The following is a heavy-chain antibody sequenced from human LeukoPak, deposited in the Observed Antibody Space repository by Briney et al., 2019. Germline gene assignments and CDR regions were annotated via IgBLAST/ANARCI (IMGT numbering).Heavy chain of an antibody. D-gene: IGHD6-13*01. CDR2: INPNSGT. CDR1: GYTLTSYG. J-gene: IGHJ4*02. V-gene: IGHV1-2*06. CDR3: AREEQHQRGRHFEY. Sequence: ASVKVSCKASGYTLTSYGISWVRQAPGQGLEWMGRINPNSGTNYAQNFQGRVTMTRDTSISTAYMELSRLRSDDTAVYYCAREEQHQRGRHFEYWGQGTLVTVSS.